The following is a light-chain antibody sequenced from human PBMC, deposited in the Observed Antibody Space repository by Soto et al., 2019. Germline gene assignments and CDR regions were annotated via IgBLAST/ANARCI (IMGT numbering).Light chain of an antibody. V-gene: IGKV1-9*01. Sequence: DIHLTQSPSSLSASVGDRVTITCRASQAITNNLAWYQQKPGNPPRLLIYEESTLHSGVPSRFSGRKVGTQFILTIDSLQPEDFATYYCQQVKSYPRTFVGGTKGEIK. CDR3: QQVKSYPRT. CDR2: EES. J-gene: IGKJ4*01. CDR1: QAITNN.